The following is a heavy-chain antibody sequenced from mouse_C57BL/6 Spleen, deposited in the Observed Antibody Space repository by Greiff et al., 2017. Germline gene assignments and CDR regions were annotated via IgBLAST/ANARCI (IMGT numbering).Heavy chain of an antibody. Sequence: QVQLQQSGAELVKPGASVKISCKASGYAFSSYWMNWVKQRPGKGLEWIGQIYPGDGDTNYNGKFKGKATLTADKSSSTAYMQLSSLTSEDSAVDFWAREGYGNPIMDYWGQGTSVTVSS. J-gene: IGHJ4*01. D-gene: IGHD2-10*02. CDR3: AREGYGNPIMDY. CDR2: IYPGDGDT. V-gene: IGHV1-80*01. CDR1: GYAFSSYW.